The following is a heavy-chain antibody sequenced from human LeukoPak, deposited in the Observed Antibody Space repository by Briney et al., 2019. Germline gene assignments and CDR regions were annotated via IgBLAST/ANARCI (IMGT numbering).Heavy chain of an antibody. CDR1: GGSISCGSYY. V-gene: IGHV4-61*02. CDR2: IYTSGGT. J-gene: IGHJ3*02. CDR3: ARATLAGGDDAFDI. D-gene: IGHD3-16*01. Sequence: SQTLSLTCTVSGGSISCGSYYWSWIRQPAGKGLEWIGRIYTSGGTNYNPSLKRRVTISVDTSKNQFSLKLSSVTAADTAVYYCARATLAGGDDAFDIWGQGTMVTVSS.